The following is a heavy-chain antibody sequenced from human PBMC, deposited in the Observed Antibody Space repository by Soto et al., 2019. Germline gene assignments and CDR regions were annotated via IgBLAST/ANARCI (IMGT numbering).Heavy chain of an antibody. V-gene: IGHV4-59*01. D-gene: IGHD3-3*01. CDR1: GGSISSYY. J-gene: IGHJ6*02. CDR3: ARARDDYDFWRDPSYGRDV. Sequence: PSETLSLTCTVSGGSISSYYWSWIRQPPGKGLEWIGYIYYSGSTNYNPSLKSRVTISVDTSKNQFSLKLSTVTAADTAVYYCARARDDYDFWRDPSYGRDVWGQGTTVTVSS. CDR2: IYYSGST.